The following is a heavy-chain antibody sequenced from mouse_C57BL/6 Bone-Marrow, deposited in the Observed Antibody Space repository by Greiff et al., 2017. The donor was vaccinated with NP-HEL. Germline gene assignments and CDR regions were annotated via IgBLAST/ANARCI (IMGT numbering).Heavy chain of an antibody. Sequence: LQESGAELARPGASVKLSCKASGYTFTSYGISWVKQRTGQGLEWIGEIYPRSGNTYYNEKFKGKATLTADKSSSTAYMELRSLTSEDSAVYFCARTGYYEGYFDVWGTGTTVTVSS. V-gene: IGHV1-81*01. J-gene: IGHJ1*03. CDR2: IYPRSGNT. D-gene: IGHD1-1*01. CDR1: GYTFTSYG. CDR3: ARTGYYEGYFDV.